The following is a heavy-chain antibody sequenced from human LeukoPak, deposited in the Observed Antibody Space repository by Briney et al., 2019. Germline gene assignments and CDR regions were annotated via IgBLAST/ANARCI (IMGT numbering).Heavy chain of an antibody. V-gene: IGHV3-9*01. CDR3: AKDDYYLPLLLGY. J-gene: IGHJ4*02. D-gene: IGHD3-10*01. CDR1: GFTFDDYA. CDR2: ISWNSGSI. Sequence: PGRSLRLSCAASGFTFDDYAMHWVRQAPGKGLEWVSGISWNSGSIGYADSVKGRFTISRDNAKNSLYLQMNSLRAEDTALYYCAKDDYYLPLLLGYWGQGTLVTVSS.